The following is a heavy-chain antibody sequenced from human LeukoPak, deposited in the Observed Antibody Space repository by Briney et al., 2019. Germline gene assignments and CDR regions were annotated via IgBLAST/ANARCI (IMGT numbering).Heavy chain of an antibody. CDR1: GFTFSSYD. CDR3: ARGLYCSSTSCYPSNYFDY. J-gene: IGHJ4*02. V-gene: IGHV3-13*01. D-gene: IGHD2-2*01. Sequence: GGSLRLSCAASGFTFSSYDMHWVRQATGKGLEWVSAIGTAGDTYYPGSVKGRFTISRENAKNSLYLQINSLRAGDTAVYYCARGLYCSSTSCYPSNYFDYWGQGTLVTVSS. CDR2: IGTAGDT.